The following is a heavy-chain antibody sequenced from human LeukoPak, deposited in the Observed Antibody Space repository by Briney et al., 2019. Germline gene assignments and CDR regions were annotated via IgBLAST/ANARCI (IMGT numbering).Heavy chain of an antibody. CDR1: GYTFTSYD. Sequence: ASVKVSCKASGYTFTSYDINWVRQATGQGLEWMGWMNPNSGNTGYAQKFQGRVTITRNTSISTAYMELSSLRSEDTAVYYCARVYSTNYYYYYYMDVWGKGTTVTVSS. J-gene: IGHJ6*03. CDR2: MNPNSGNT. V-gene: IGHV1-8*03. CDR3: ARVYSTNYYYYYYMDV. D-gene: IGHD2-21*01.